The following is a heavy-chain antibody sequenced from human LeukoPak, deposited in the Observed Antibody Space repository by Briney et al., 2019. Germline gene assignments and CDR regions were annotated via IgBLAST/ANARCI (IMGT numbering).Heavy chain of an antibody. CDR2: IYYSGST. J-gene: IGHJ4*02. V-gene: IGHV4-39*01. Sequence: KPSETLSLTCTVSGGSISSSSYYWGWIRQPPGKGLEWIGSIYYSGSTYYNPSLKSRVTISVDTSKNQFSLKLSSVTAAHTAVYYCARPGIVGAPGYFDYWGQGTLVTVSS. CDR3: ARPGIVGAPGYFDY. D-gene: IGHD1-26*01. CDR1: GGSISSSSYY.